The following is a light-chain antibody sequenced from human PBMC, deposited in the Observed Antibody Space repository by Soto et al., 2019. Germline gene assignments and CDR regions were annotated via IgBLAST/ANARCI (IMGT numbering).Light chain of an antibody. CDR2: ETS. CDR3: QQYGSSPGT. CDR1: QSVRDSH. V-gene: IGKV3-20*01. Sequence: IVLTQSPCTLSLSPGERATLSCRASQSVRDSHLAWYQQKPGQAPSLLIYETSSRATGIPDRFRGSGSGTEFALTITRVEPEDVAMYFCQQYGSSPGTFGQGTKVDIK. J-gene: IGKJ1*01.